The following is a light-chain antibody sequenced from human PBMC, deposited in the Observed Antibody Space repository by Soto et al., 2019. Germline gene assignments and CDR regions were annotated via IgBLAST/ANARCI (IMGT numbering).Light chain of an antibody. CDR2: EVS. CDR1: RSDVGAYNY. V-gene: IGLV2-8*01. Sequence: QSALTQPPSASGSPGQSVTISCTGTRSDVGAYNYVSWYQQHPDKAPKVIIYEVSQRPSGVPDRFSGSKSGNTASLTVSGLQAEDEADYYCSSNTGNNNFVVFGGGTKVTVL. J-gene: IGLJ2*01. CDR3: SSNTGNNNFVV.